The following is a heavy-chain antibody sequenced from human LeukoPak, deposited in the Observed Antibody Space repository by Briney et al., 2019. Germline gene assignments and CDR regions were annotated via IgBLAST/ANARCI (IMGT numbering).Heavy chain of an antibody. CDR3: AKDRSSWYYPFDS. D-gene: IGHD3-3*01. Sequence: GGSLLLSCVASGFTFSSYAMSWVRQAAGRGLEWVSVVSGGGHNTYYADSVKGRFTMSRDNSKRTVYLQMNSLRAEDTAVYYCAKDRSSWYYPFDSWGQGTLVTVSS. CDR2: VSGGGHNT. CDR1: GFTFSSYA. J-gene: IGHJ4*02. V-gene: IGHV3-23*01.